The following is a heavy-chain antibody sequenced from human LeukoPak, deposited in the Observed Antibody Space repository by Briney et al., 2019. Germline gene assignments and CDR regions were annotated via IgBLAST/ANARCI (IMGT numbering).Heavy chain of an antibody. CDR1: GFTFSSYA. V-gene: IGHV3-23*01. D-gene: IGHD2-21*02. CDR3: ATTRYIVVVTAIPNWFDP. Sequence: GGSLRLSCAASGFTFSSYAMSWVRQAPGKGLEWVSAISGSGGSTYYADSVKGRFTISRDNSKNTLYLQMNSLRAEDTAVYYCATTRYIVVVTAIPNWFDPWRQGTLVTFSS. J-gene: IGHJ5*02. CDR2: ISGSGGST.